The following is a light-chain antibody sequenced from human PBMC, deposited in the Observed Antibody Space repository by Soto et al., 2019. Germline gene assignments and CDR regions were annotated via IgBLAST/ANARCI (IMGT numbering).Light chain of an antibody. CDR2: GAS. CDR3: QQYNNWPLT. J-gene: IGKJ4*01. CDR1: QSVNNN. Sequence: EIVMTQSPATLSVSPGEGATLSCRARQSVNNNLAWYQQKPGQAPRLLIYGASARATGIPARFSGSGSGTEFTLTISILQSEDFAVYYCQQYNNWPLTFGGGTKVEIK. V-gene: IGKV3-15*01.